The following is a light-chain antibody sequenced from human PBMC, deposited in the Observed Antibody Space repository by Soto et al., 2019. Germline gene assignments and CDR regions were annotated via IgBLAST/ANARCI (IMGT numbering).Light chain of an antibody. V-gene: IGKV1-33*01. J-gene: IGKJ5*01. CDR3: QQYDNFPRAIN. CDR2: DAS. Sequence: DIQMTQSPSSLSASVGDRVTIACQASQDISNYLHWYQQKPGKAPKLLIYDASNLETXVPSRFSGSGSGTDFTFTISSLQPEDIATYYCQQYDNFPRAINFGQGTRLEIK. CDR1: QDISNY.